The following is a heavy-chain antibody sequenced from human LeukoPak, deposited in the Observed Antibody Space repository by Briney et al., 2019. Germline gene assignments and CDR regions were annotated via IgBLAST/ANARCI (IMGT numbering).Heavy chain of an antibody. Sequence: PGGSLRLSCAASGFTFSNYWLNWVRQAPGKGLEWVANIKEDGSKKYYVDSVKGRFTISRDNAKNSLFLQMNSLRAEDTAVYYCARTLRGGGALDYWGQGTLVTVSS. CDR1: GFTFSNYW. D-gene: IGHD3-16*01. J-gene: IGHJ4*02. CDR3: ARTLRGGGALDY. CDR2: IKEDGSKK. V-gene: IGHV3-7*03.